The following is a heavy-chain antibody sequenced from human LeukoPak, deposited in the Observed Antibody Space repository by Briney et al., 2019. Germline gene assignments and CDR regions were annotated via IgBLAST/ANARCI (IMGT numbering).Heavy chain of an antibody. Sequence: GGSLRLSCAASGFTFSNAWMSWVRQAPGKGLEWVGRIKSKTDGGTTDDAAPVKGRFTISRDDSKNTLYLQMNSLKTEDTAVYYCTTDVKAYSSGWYYFDYWGQGTLVTVSS. D-gene: IGHD6-19*01. CDR3: TTDVKAYSSGWYYFDY. CDR2: IKSKTDGGTT. J-gene: IGHJ4*02. CDR1: GFTFSNAW. V-gene: IGHV3-15*01.